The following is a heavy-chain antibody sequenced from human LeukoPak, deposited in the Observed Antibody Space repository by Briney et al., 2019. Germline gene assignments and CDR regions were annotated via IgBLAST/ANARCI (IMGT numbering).Heavy chain of an antibody. CDR1: GGTFSSYA. J-gene: IGHJ4*02. D-gene: IGHD3-22*01. CDR2: IIPIFGTA. Sequence: SVKVSCKASGGTFSSYAISWVRQAPGQGLEWMGGIIPIFGTANYAQKFQGRVTITADESTSTAYMELSSLRSEDTAVYYCARAGYYDSSGYYPRLDYWGQGTLVTVSS. CDR3: ARAGYYDSSGYYPRLDY. V-gene: IGHV1-69*01.